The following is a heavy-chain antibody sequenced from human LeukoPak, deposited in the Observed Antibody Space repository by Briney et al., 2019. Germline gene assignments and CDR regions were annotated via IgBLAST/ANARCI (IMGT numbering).Heavy chain of an antibody. Sequence: GGSLRLSCAASGFTFSSYWMSWVRQAPGKGLEWVANIKQDGSEKYYVDSVKGRFTISRDNAKNSLYLQMNSLRAEDTAVYYCARDRGLRYFDWLCDYWGQGTLVTVSS. V-gene: IGHV3-7*01. CDR2: IKQDGSEK. CDR3: ARDRGLRYFDWLCDY. D-gene: IGHD3-9*01. J-gene: IGHJ4*02. CDR1: GFTFSSYW.